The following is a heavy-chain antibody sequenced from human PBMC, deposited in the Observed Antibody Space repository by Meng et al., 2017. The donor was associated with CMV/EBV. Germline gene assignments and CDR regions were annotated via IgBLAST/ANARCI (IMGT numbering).Heavy chain of an antibody. CDR3: ARGVGGWFDP. V-gene: IGHV4-34*01. CDR1: GGSLSGYY. D-gene: IGHD1-26*01. J-gene: IGHJ5*02. CDR2: INHSGST. Sequence: VQRQPWGVGLLNPSATLSLTLAVYGGSLSGYYWGWILQPPGKGLEGIAEINHSGSTNYIPSLKSRVTISVDTSKNQFSLKLGSVTAADTAVYYCARGVGGWFDPWGQGTLVTVSS.